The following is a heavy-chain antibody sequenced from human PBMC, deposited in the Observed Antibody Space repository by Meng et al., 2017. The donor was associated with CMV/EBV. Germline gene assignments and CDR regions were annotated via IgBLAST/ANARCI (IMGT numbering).Heavy chain of an antibody. V-gene: IGHV1-18*01. D-gene: IGHD1-1*01. J-gene: IGHJ4*02. CDR3: ARDRYNWDFDY. CDR1: VYTFINFG. Sequence: SCKASVYTFINFGFSWVRQAPGQGLQWMGWISTYNGNTNYAQRLQGRVTLTTDTSTSTAYMELRSLRSDDTAVYYCARDRYNWDFDYWGQGTLVTVSS. CDR2: ISTYNGNT.